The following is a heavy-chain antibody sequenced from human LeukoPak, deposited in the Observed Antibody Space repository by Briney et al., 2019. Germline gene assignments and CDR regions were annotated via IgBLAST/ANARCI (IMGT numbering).Heavy chain of an antibody. CDR3: AKSPPEGGY. J-gene: IGHJ4*02. CDR2: ISFDGSQK. D-gene: IGHD2-15*01. Sequence: GGSLRLSCAASGFTFSNYGMHWVRQAPGKGLEWVALISFDGSQKYYADSVKGRFTISRDNSKNTLYLQMNSLRAEDTAVYYCAKSPPEGGYWGQGTLVTVSS. V-gene: IGHV3-30*02. CDR1: GFTFSNYG.